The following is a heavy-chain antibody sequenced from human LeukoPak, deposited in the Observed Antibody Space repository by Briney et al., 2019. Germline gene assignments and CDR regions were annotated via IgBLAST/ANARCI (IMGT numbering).Heavy chain of an antibody. D-gene: IGHD5-24*01. V-gene: IGHV1-69*10. CDR1: GGTFSSYA. CDR3: ARDNGEGDGYNSFFSGYYGMDV. CDR2: IIPILGTA. J-gene: IGHJ6*02. Sequence: SVKVSCKASGGTFSSYAISWVRQAPGQGLEWMGGIIPILGTANYAQKFQGRVTITADKSTSTAYMELSSLRSEDTAVYYCARDNGEGDGYNSFFSGYYGMDVWGQGTTVTASS.